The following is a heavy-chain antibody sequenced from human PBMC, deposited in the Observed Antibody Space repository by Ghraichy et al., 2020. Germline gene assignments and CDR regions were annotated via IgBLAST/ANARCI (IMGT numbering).Heavy chain of an antibody. CDR1: GGSFSDYF. CDR2: INHSGST. J-gene: IGHJ4*02. D-gene: IGHD3-22*01. Sequence: SQTLSLTCAVYGGSFSDYFWSWIRQPPGKGLEWIGEINHSGSTNYNPSLKSRVTISVDTSKKQFSLKLTSVTAADTALYYCARALYYYDSSAERKVDYWGQGTLVTVSS. CDR3: ARALYYYDSSAERKVDY. V-gene: IGHV4-34*01.